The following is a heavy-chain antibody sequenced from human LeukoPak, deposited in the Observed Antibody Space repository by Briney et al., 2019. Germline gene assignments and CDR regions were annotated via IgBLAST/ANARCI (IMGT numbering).Heavy chain of an antibody. D-gene: IGHD5-12*01. CDR3: ARAGGSRYGYAFDV. V-gene: IGHV3-21*01. CDR1: GFTFSSYS. CDR2: ISSSSSYI. Sequence: GGSLRLSCAASGFTFSSYSMNWVRQAPGKGLEWVSSISSSSSYIYYADSVKGRFTISRDNAKNSLYLQMNSLRAEDTAVYYCARAGGSRYGYAFDVWGQGTLVTVSS. J-gene: IGHJ3*01.